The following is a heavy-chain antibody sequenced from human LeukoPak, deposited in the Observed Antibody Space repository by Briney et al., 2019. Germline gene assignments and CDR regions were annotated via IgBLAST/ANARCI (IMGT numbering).Heavy chain of an antibody. CDR1: GFTFDDYA. CDR2: ISWNSGSI. D-gene: IGHD2-15*01. J-gene: IGHJ4*02. CDR3: AKAVGSRAASASNY. V-gene: IGHV3-9*01. Sequence: GGSLRLSCAASGFTFDDYAMHWVRQAPGKGLEWVSGISWNSGSIGYADSVKGRFTISRDNAKNSLYLQMNSLRAEDTALYYCAKAVGSRAASASNYWGQGTLVTVSS.